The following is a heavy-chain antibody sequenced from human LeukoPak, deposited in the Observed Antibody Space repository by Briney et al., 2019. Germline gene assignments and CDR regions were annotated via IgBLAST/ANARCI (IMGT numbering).Heavy chain of an antibody. J-gene: IGHJ5*02. Sequence: ASVKVSCKAFGYTFTGYYMHWVRQAPGQGLEWMGWINPNSGGTNYAQKFQGWVTMTRDTSISTAYMELSRLRSDDTAVYYCAREGGGSGGWFDPWGQGTLVTVSS. CDR1: GYTFTGYY. V-gene: IGHV1-2*04. D-gene: IGHD2-15*01. CDR2: INPNSGGT. CDR3: AREGGGSGGWFDP.